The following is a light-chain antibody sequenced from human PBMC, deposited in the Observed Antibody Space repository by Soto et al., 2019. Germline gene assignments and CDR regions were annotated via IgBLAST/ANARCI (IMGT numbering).Light chain of an antibody. Sequence: DIQITQSPSSLSASVGDRVTITCRASQSISSYLNWYQQKPGKAPKLLIYAASSLQSGVPSRFSGSGSGTDFTLTISSLQPEAFATYYCQQSYSTPQTFGQGTKVDIK. CDR2: AAS. J-gene: IGKJ1*01. CDR3: QQSYSTPQT. CDR1: QSISSY. V-gene: IGKV1-39*01.